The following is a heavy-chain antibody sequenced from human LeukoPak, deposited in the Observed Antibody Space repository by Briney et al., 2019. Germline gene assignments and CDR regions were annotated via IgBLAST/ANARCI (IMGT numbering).Heavy chain of an antibody. CDR1: GGSISSYY. D-gene: IGHD3-16*01. V-gene: IGHV4-59*01. J-gene: IGHJ5*02. CDR3: ARFTPQGYGWGGYNRFDP. CDR2: IYYSGST. Sequence: PSETLSLTCTVSGGSISSYYWNWIRQPPGKGLEWIGYIYYSGSTNYNPSLKSRVTISVDTSKNQFSLNLTSVTAADTAVYYCARFTPQGYGWGGYNRFDPWGQGTLVTVSS.